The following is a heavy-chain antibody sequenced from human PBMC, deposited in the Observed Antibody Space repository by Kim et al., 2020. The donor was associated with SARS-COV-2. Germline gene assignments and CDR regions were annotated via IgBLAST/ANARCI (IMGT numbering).Heavy chain of an antibody. CDR3: ARESVTRVSGHHSSDL. CDR1: GFTLSDYN. V-gene: IGHV3-33*05. D-gene: IGHD5-12*01. Sequence: GGSLRLSCVASGFTLSDYNMHWVRQGPGKGLEWVGAISYDEAYKYYGDSVKGRFTISRDNSRSTLFLQLSSLRVEDTAIYYCARESVTRVSGHHSSDLWGQGTLVTVSP. J-gene: IGHJ5*02. CDR2: ISYDEAYK.